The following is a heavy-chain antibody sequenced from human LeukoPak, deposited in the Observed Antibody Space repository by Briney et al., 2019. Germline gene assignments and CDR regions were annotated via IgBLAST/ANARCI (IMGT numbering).Heavy chain of an antibody. V-gene: IGHV4-59*01. Sequence: PSETLSLTCTVSGGSISSYYWSWIRQPPGKGLEWIGYIYYSGSTNYNPSLKSRVTISVDTSKNQFSLKLSSVTAADTAVYYCARSAYPGYSSGWYSGYFDYWGQGTLVTVSS. D-gene: IGHD6-19*01. J-gene: IGHJ4*02. CDR3: ARSAYPGYSSGWYSGYFDY. CDR2: IYYSGST. CDR1: GGSISSYY.